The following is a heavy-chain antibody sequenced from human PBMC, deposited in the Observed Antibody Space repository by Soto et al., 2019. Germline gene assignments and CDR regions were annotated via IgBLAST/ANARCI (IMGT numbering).Heavy chain of an antibody. D-gene: IGHD3-22*01. CDR2: IYPGDSDT. J-gene: IGHJ3*02. CDR1: GYRFSSYW. Sequence: ESLKISCKGSGYRFSSYWIGWVRQMPGKGLECLGIIYPGDSDTRYSPSFQGQVTISADKSFSTAYLQWSSLKASDTAMYYCARTYYYDSRGYPDAFAIWGQGTMVTVSS. CDR3: ARTYYYDSRGYPDAFAI. V-gene: IGHV5-51*01.